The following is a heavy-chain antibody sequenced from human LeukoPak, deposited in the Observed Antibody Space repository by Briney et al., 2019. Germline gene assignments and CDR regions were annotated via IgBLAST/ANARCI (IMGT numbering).Heavy chain of an antibody. CDR3: ARTYYYGSGSRYYFDY. Sequence: GSLRLSCAASGFTFSSYAMSWVRQPPGKGLEWIGSIYYSGSTYYNPSLKSRVTISVDTSKNQFSLKLSSVTAADTAVYYCARTYYYGSGSRYYFDYWGQGTLVTVSS. V-gene: IGHV4-39*01. J-gene: IGHJ4*02. D-gene: IGHD3-10*01. CDR1: GFTFSSYA. CDR2: IYYSGST.